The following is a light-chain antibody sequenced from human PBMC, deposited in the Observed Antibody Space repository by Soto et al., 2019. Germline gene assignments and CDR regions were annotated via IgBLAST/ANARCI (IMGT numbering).Light chain of an antibody. V-gene: IGKV1-9*01. CDR3: QQLNSYPIT. J-gene: IGKJ5*01. Sequence: DIQLTQFPSFLSASVGDRVTITCRASQGISSYLVWYQQKAGKAPKLLIHTASTLQSGVPSRFSGSGSGTEFTLTISSLQPEDFATYYCQQLNSYPITFGQGTRLEIK. CDR1: QGISSY. CDR2: TAS.